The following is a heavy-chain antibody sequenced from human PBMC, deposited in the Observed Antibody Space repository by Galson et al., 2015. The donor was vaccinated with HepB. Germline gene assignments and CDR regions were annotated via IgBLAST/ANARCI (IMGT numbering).Heavy chain of an antibody. CDR2: ISGSGGST. CDR1: GFTFRSYA. CDR3: VLTYTSGFFWFDP. J-gene: IGHJ5*02. Sequence: SLRLSCAASGFTFRSYAMSWVRQAPGKGLEWVSAISGSGGSTSHADSAKGRFTISRDNSKNTLYLQMNSLRAEDTAVYYCVLTYTSGFFWFDPWGQGTLVTASS. D-gene: IGHD5-12*01. V-gene: IGHV3-23*01.